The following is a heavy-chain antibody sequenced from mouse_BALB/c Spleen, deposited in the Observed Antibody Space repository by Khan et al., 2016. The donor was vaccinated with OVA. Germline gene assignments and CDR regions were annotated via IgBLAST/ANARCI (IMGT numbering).Heavy chain of an antibody. CDR1: GFSLTSYA. CDR2: IWTGGST. J-gene: IGHJ1*01. CDR3: ARAYGSSYWYFDV. D-gene: IGHD1-1*01. V-gene: IGHV2-9*02. Sequence: VKLEESGPGLVAPSQSLSITCTVSGFSLTSYAVHWVRQPPGKGLEWLGVIWTGGSTNYNSALMSRLSISKDNSKSQVFLKMNSLQTDDTAMYYCARAYGSSYWYFDVWGAGTTVTVSS.